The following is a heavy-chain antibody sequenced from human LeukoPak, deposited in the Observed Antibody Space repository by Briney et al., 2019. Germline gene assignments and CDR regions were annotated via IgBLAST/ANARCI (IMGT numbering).Heavy chain of an antibody. CDR3: SRDYGNSVFDY. CDR1: GYTFTGYY. V-gene: IGHV1-2*02. D-gene: IGHD4-23*01. CDR2: INPNSGGT. J-gene: IGHJ4*02. Sequence: ASVKVSCKASGYTFTGYYMHWVRQAPGQGLEWMGWINPNSGGTNYVQKFQGRVTMTRETSISTAHMELSRLRSDDTAVYYCSRDYGNSVFDYGGQGTLVTVSS.